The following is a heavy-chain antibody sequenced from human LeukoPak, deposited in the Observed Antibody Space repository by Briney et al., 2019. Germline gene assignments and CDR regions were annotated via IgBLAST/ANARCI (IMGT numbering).Heavy chain of an antibody. J-gene: IGHJ4*02. CDR2: ISSSSSTI. CDR3: ARDQQQLASPLDY. D-gene: IGHD6-13*01. Sequence: QTGGSLRLSCAASGFTFSSYAMSWVRQAPGKGLEWVSYISSSSSTIYYADSVKGRFTISRDNAKNSLYLQMNSLRDEDTAVYYCARDQQQLASPLDYWGQGTLVTVSS. V-gene: IGHV3-48*02. CDR1: GFTFSSYA.